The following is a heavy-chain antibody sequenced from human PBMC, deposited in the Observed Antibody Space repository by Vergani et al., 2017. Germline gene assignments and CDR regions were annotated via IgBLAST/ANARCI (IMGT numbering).Heavy chain of an antibody. Sequence: QVQLQESGPGLVKPSETLSLTCTVSGDSVISTDYHWGWIRQPPGKGLEWIGSMDYSGSTSYNPSLESRISISVETPKNQFSLRLTSVTAADTAVYYCASKRGSCRAAYCHSYDFWVPGTLVGVSS. CDR1: GDSVISTDYH. CDR2: MDYSGST. J-gene: IGHJ4*02. CDR3: ASKRGSCRAAYCHSYDF. V-gene: IGHV4-39*01. D-gene: IGHD2-15*01.